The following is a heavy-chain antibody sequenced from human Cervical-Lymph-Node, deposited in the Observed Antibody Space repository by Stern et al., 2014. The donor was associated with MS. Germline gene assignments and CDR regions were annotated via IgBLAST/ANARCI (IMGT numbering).Heavy chain of an antibody. J-gene: IGHJ5*02. CDR3: AREHHGGNFAS. CDR2: IGPIFGRT. V-gene: IGHV1-69*01. D-gene: IGHD4-23*01. CDR1: GATFSTNA. Sequence: QVQLGQSGAEVRKPGSSVKVSCKASGATFSTNAISWLRQAPGQGPEWMGSIGPIFGRTNYVQKLRGRLTITADESASTAYMELRSLRSEDTAVYYCAREHHGGNFASWGQGTLVTVSS.